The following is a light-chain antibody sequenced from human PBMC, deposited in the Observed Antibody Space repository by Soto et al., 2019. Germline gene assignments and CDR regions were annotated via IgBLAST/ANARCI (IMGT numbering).Light chain of an antibody. CDR3: AAWDDSLNAVV. V-gene: IGLV1-44*01. CDR2: SNN. CDR1: SSNIGSNT. J-gene: IGLJ2*01. Sequence: QPVLTQPPSASGTPGQRDTISCSGSSSNIGSNTVNWYQQLPGTAPKLLIYSNNQRPSGVPDRFSGSKSGTSASLAISGLQSEDEADYYCAAWDDSLNAVVFGGGTQLTVL.